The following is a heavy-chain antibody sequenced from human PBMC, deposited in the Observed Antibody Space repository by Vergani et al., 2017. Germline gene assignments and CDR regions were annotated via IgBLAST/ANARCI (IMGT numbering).Heavy chain of an antibody. CDR3: ARMGGYDEGDAFRIGYFDS. V-gene: IGHV4-59*02. D-gene: IGHD3-22*01. CDR2: IYYSENK. J-gene: IGHJ4*02. Sequence: QVKLQESGPGLVKPSETLSLTCTVSGASVNSYYWSWIRQPPGKGLEWIGSIYYSENKFYNPSLESRVTLSIDTTKNQFSLKLNSVTAADTAMYYCARMGGYDEGDAFRIGYFDSWGPGILVTVSS. CDR1: GASVNSYY.